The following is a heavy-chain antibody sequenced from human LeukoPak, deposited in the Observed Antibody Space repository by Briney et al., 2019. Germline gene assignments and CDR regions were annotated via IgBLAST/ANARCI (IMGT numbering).Heavy chain of an antibody. V-gene: IGHV3-23*01. CDR1: GFTFSSYA. J-gene: IGHJ4*02. CDR2: ISGSGGST. D-gene: IGHD3-9*01. Sequence: PGGSLRLSCAASGFTFSSYAMSWVRQAPGKGMEWVSAISGSGGSTYYADSVKGRFTISRDNSKNTLYLQMNSLRAEDTAVYYCARVLRYFDCLLYPFDYWGQGTLVTVSS. CDR3: ARVLRYFDCLLYPFDY.